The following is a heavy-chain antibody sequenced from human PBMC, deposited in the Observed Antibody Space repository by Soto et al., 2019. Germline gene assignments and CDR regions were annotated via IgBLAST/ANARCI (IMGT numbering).Heavy chain of an antibody. D-gene: IGHD3-10*01. CDR3: ARGGSTMVRGPLVYGLDV. Sequence: TLSLSCTVSGVSISSCDSYLIWVRHSPGKGLEWIGYIYYSGTTFYNPSLVSRLTISVDTSKNQFSLKLYSVTAADTAVYYCARGGSTMVRGPLVYGLDVWGQGTTVTVSS. J-gene: IGHJ6*02. V-gene: IGHV4-30-4*01. CDR1: GVSISSCDSY. CDR2: IYYSGTT.